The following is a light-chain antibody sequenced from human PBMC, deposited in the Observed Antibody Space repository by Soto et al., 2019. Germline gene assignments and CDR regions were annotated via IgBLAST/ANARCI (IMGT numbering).Light chain of an antibody. CDR2: DVS. V-gene: IGLV2-14*01. CDR3: TSYTISSTPYV. CDR1: SSDVGGYNY. J-gene: IGLJ1*01. Sequence: QSALTQPASVSGSPGQSITISCTGTSSDVGGYNYVSWYQQHPGKAPKLMIYDVSNRPSGVSNRVSAYKSGNTASLTISGLQDEDEADYYRTSYTISSTPYVFATGTKLTVL.